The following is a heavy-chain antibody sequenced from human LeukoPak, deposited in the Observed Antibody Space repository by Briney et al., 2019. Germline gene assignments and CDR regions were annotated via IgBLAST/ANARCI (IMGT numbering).Heavy chain of an antibody. D-gene: IGHD3-10*01. CDR2: ISWNSGSI. V-gene: IGHV3-9*01. J-gene: IGHJ4*02. CDR3: ATFYGSGSYYNG. Sequence: PGGSLRLSCAASGSGFIFNSYAMHWVRQAPGKGLEWVSGISWNSGSIGYADSVKGRFTISRDNAKNSLYLQMNSLRAEDTALYYCATFYGSGSYYNGWGQGTLVTVSS. CDR1: GFIFNSYA.